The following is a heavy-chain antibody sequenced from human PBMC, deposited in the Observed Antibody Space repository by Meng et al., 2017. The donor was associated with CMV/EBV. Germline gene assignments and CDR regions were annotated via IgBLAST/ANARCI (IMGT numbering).Heavy chain of an antibody. J-gene: IGHJ4*02. V-gene: IGHV3-11*01. CDR1: GFTFSDYY. CDR3: ARFITFGGVIVIDY. CDR2: ISSSGSTI. Sequence: GESLKISCAASGFTFSDYYMSWIRQAPGKGLEWVSYISSSGSTIYYADSVKGRFTISRDNAKNSLYLQMNSLRAEDTAVYYCARFITFGGVIVIDYWGQGTLVTVSS. D-gene: IGHD3-16*02.